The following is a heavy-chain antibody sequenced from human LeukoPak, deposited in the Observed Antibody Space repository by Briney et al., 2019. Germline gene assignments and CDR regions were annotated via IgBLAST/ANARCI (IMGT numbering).Heavy chain of an antibody. CDR1: RFTFSSYP. Sequence: GGSLRLSCAASRFTFSSYPIHWVRQAPGKGLDWVALISSDGSDKKYADSVKGRFTISRDNSKNTLYLQMHSLRVEDTAVYYCARDYPADYWGQGTLVTVSS. V-gene: IGHV3-30-3*01. J-gene: IGHJ4*02. CDR2: ISSDGSDK. CDR3: ARDYPADY.